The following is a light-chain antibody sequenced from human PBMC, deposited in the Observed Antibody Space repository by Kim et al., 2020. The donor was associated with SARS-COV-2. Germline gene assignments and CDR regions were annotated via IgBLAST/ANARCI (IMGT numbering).Light chain of an antibody. CDR2: TNN. Sequence: ELTQPPSASGTPGQRVAISCSGSSSNIGSHTVNWYQQLPGTAPKLLIYTNNQRPSGVPDRFSGSKSGTSASLAISGLQSEDEAGYYCAAWDDSLHGWVFGGGTKLTVL. CDR1: SSNIGSHT. CDR3: AAWDDSLHGWV. V-gene: IGLV1-44*01. J-gene: IGLJ3*02.